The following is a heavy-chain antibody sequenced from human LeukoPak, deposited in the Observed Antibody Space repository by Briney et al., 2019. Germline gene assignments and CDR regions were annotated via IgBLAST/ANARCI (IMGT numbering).Heavy chain of an antibody. J-gene: IGHJ5*02. CDR1: GGSISSSSYY. V-gene: IGHV4-39*01. CDR2: NYYSGST. CDR3: ARRGYSSSWYIPFDP. Sequence: PSETLSLTCTVSGGSISSSSYYWGWICQPPGKGLEWIGSNYYSGSTYYNPSLKRRVTISLDTSKNQFYLKLSSVTAADTAVYYCARRGYSSSWYIPFDPWGQGTLVTVSS. D-gene: IGHD6-13*01.